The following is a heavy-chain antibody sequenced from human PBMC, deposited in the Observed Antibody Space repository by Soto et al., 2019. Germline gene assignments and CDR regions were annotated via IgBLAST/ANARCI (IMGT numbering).Heavy chain of an antibody. CDR1: GYTFTSHD. D-gene: IGHD3-22*01. CDR3: ARVRDYYDASGYYHRYYFDY. CDR2: MNT. Sequence: ASVKVSCKASGYTFTSHDINWVRQAPGQGLQWMGWMNTNYAQKLQGRVTMTTDTSTSTAYMELRSLRSDDTAVYYCARVRDYYDASGYYHRYYFDYWGQGTLVTVSS. V-gene: IGHV1-18*01. J-gene: IGHJ4*02.